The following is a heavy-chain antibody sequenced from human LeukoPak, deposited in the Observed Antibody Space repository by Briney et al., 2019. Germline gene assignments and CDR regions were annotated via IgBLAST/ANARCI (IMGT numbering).Heavy chain of an antibody. Sequence: GGSLRLSCAVSGFSISTYDMHWVRQGTGKGLEWVSAIGTAGDTYYPGSVKGRFTISRENAKNSLYLQMNSLRAGDTAVYYCAKGGLIYDFWSGYYPRWEAGYFDYWGQGTLVTVSS. D-gene: IGHD3-3*01. CDR3: AKGGLIYDFWSGYYPRWEAGYFDY. V-gene: IGHV3-13*01. CDR2: IGTAGDT. J-gene: IGHJ4*02. CDR1: GFSISTYD.